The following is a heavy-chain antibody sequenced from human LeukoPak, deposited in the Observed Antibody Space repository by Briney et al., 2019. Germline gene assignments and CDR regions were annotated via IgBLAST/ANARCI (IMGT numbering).Heavy chain of an antibody. D-gene: IGHD1-1*01. CDR1: AFTFSRDW. CDR3: AFGGGTTGLFDY. J-gene: IGHJ4*02. V-gene: IGHV3-74*03. Sequence: GGSLRLSCAASAFTFSRDWMHWVRQAPGKGLVWVSRISDDGSITTYADSVNGRFTISRDNARNSLYLQMNSLRAEDTAVYYCAFGGGTTGLFDYWGQGTLVTVSS. CDR2: ISDDGSIT.